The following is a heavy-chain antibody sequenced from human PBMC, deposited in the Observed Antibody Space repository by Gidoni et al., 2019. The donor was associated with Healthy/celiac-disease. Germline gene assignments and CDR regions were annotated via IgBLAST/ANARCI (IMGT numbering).Heavy chain of an antibody. D-gene: IGHD3-10*01. J-gene: IGHJ3*02. CDR1: GSTFTRYY. CDR3: ARSPGWFWEYHDAFDI. CDR2: INPSGGST. V-gene: IGHV1-46*01. Sequence: QVQLVQSGAEVKKPGASVTVSCKASGSTFTRYYMHWVRQAPGQGLEWMGIINPSGGSTSNAQKCQGRVTMTRDTSTSTVYMELSSLRSEDTAVYYCARSPGWFWEYHDAFDIWGQGTMVTVSS.